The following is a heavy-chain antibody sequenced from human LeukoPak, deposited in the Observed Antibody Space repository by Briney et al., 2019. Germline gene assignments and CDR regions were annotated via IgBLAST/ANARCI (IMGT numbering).Heavy chain of an antibody. V-gene: IGHV3-21*01. CDR2: ISSSSSYI. J-gene: IGHJ4*02. D-gene: IGHD3-10*01. Sequence: GGSLRLSCAASGFTFSSDSMNWVRQAPGKGLEWVSSISSSSSYIYYADSVKGRFTISRDNAKNSLYLQMNSLRAEDTAVYYCARGPEAFGELPSYWGQGTLVTVSS. CDR3: ARGPEAFGELPSY. CDR1: GFTFSSDS.